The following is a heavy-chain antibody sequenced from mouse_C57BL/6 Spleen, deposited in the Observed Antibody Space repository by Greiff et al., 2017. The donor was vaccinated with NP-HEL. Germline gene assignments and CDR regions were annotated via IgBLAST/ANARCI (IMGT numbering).Heavy chain of an antibody. Sequence: VQLQESGAELVKPGASVKMSCKASGYTFTTYPIEWMKQNHGKSLEWIGNFHPYNDDTKYNEKFKGKATLTVEKSSSTVYLELSRLTSDDSAVYYCARALYDCYYGYFDVWGTGTTVTVSS. V-gene: IGHV1-47*01. CDR1: GYTFTTYP. CDR2: FHPYNDDT. J-gene: IGHJ1*03. D-gene: IGHD2-3*01. CDR3: ARALYDCYYGYFDV.